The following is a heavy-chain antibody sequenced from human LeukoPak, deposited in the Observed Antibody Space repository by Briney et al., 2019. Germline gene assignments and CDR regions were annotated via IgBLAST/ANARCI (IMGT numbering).Heavy chain of an antibody. J-gene: IGHJ5*02. V-gene: IGHV3-21*04. Sequence: GGSLRLSCAASGFTFSSYSMNWVRQAPGKGLEWVSSISSSSSYIYYADSVKGRFTISRDNSKNSLYLQMNSLRTEDTALYYCAKDMSAATYWNWFDPWGQGTLVTVSS. CDR2: ISSSSSYI. CDR3: AKDMSAATYWNWFDP. D-gene: IGHD2-2*01. CDR1: GFTFSSYS.